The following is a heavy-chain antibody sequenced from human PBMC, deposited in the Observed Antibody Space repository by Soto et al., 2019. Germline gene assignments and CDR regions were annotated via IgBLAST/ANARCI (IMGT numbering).Heavy chain of an antibody. CDR3: ARREIQGPIDY. J-gene: IGHJ4*02. D-gene: IGHD1-26*01. Sequence: QVQLQESGPGLVKPSDNLPPTCAAFGFPISSSNWWGWIRQTPGKGLERLGDIYSSGTTYYNPSLKSRVSMSVDTSKNQLSLKLTSVTAVDTAVYYCARREIQGPIDYWGQGTLVTVSS. CDR1: GFPISSSNW. CDR2: IYSSGTT. V-gene: IGHV4-28*01.